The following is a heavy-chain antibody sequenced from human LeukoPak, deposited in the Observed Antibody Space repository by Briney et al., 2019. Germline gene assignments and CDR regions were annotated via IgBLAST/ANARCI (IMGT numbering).Heavy chain of an antibody. Sequence: SEPLSLTCAVSGGSISSGGYSWSWIRQPPGKGLEWIGYIYHSGSTYYNPSLKSRVTISVDRSKNQFSLKLSSVTAADTAVYYCARGGSSWYWDYWGQGTLVTVSS. CDR2: IYHSGST. J-gene: IGHJ4*02. V-gene: IGHV4-30-2*01. CDR3: ARGGSSWYWDY. CDR1: GGSISSGGYS. D-gene: IGHD6-13*01.